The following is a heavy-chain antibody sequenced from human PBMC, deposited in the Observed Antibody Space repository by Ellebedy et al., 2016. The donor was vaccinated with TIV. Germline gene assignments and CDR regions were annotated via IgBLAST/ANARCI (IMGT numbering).Heavy chain of an antibody. CDR3: ARDRHSGSYYDYFDY. CDR2: IVYDGSNK. Sequence: GGSLRLXCAVSGFTLSSYAMHWVRQAPGKGLEWVAVIVYDGSNKYYADSVKGRFTISRDTSKNTVYLQMDSLRVEDTAVYYCARDRHSGSYYDYFDYWGQGTLVTVSS. D-gene: IGHD1-26*01. CDR1: GFTLSSYA. V-gene: IGHV3-30-3*01. J-gene: IGHJ4*02.